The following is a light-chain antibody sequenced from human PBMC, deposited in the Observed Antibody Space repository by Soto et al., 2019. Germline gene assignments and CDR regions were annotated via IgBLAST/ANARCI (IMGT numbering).Light chain of an antibody. CDR3: SSYAGSNNFVV. Sequence: QSALTQPPSASGSPGQSVTISCTGTSSDVGGYNYVSWYQQHPGKAPKLIIYEVSQRPSGVPDRFSGSKSGNTASLTVSGLQAEDEAVYHCSSYAGSNNFVVFGGGTKLTVL. V-gene: IGLV2-8*01. CDR2: EVS. CDR1: SSDVGGYNY. J-gene: IGLJ2*01.